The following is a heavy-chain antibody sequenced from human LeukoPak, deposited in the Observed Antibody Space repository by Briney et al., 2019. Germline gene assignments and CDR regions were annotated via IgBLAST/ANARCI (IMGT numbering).Heavy chain of an antibody. D-gene: IGHD3-3*01. Sequence: GGSLRLSCAASGFTFDDYGMSWVRQAPGKGLEWVSGINWNGGSTGYADSVKGRFTISRDNAKNSLYLQMNSLRAEDTAVYYCVRLFGDKYGRLDYWGQGTLVTVSS. CDR2: INWNGGST. CDR1: GFTFDDYG. CDR3: VRLFGDKYGRLDY. J-gene: IGHJ4*02. V-gene: IGHV3-20*04.